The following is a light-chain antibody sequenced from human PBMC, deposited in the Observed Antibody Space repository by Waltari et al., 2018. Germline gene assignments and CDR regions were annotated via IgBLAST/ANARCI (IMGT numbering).Light chain of an antibody. V-gene: IGLV4-69*01. J-gene: IGLJ3*02. Sequence: QLVLTQSPSASASLGASVKLTCTLSSGHSSNVIAWLQQQPAKGPLFLMKVNSDGTPSKGDDIPDRFSGSSSGAERYLTISSLQSEDEADYYCQTGGHGTWVFGGGTKLTVL. CDR2: VNSDGTP. CDR3: QTGGHGTWV. CDR1: SGHSSNV.